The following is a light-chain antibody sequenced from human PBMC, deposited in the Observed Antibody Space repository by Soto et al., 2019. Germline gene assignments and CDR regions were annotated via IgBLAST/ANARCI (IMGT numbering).Light chain of an antibody. J-gene: IGLJ2*01. CDR2: EVS. CDR3: SSYTSSSTVV. CDR1: SSDVGGYNY. V-gene: IGLV2-14*01. Sequence: QSVLPQPASVSGSPGQSITISCTGTSSDVGGYNYVSWYQQHPGKAPKLMIYEVSYRPSGVSNRFSGSKSGNTASLTISGLQAEDEADYYCSSYTSSSTVVFGGGTKVTVL.